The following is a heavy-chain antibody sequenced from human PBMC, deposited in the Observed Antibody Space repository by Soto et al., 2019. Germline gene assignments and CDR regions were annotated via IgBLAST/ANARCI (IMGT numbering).Heavy chain of an antibody. J-gene: IGHJ6*02. Sequence: SLTCTVSGGSISSYYWSWIRQPPGKGLEWIGYFYYSGSTNYNPSLKSRVTISVDTSKNQFSLKLSSVTAADTAVYYCARQGFGPLHGLVDVWGQGTTVTVSS. D-gene: IGHD3-10*01. CDR2: FYYSGST. CDR3: ARQGFGPLHGLVDV. CDR1: GGSISSYY. V-gene: IGHV4-59*01.